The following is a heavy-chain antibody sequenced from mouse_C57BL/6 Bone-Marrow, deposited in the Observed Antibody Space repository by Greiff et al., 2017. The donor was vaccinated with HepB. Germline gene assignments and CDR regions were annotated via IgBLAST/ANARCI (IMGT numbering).Heavy chain of an antibody. CDR2: ISSGGSYT. Sequence: DVKLVESGGDLVKPGGSLKLSCAASGFTFSSYGMSWVRQTPDKRLEWVATISSGGSYTYYPDSVKGRFTISRDNAKNTLYLQMSSLKSEDTAMYYCARLPWFAYWGQGTLVTVSA. J-gene: IGHJ3*01. V-gene: IGHV5-6*02. CDR1: GFTFSSYG. CDR3: ARLPWFAY.